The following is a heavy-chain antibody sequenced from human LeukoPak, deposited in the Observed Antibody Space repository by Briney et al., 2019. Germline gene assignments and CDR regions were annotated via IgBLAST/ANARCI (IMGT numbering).Heavy chain of an antibody. D-gene: IGHD3-3*01. V-gene: IGHV1-2*06. CDR1: GYTFTGYY. CDR2: INPNSGGT. CDR3: ARGSRTIFNYYGMDV. J-gene: IGHJ6*02. Sequence: GASVKVSCKASGYTFTGYYMHWVRQAPGQGLEWMGRINPNSGGTNYAQKFQGRVTMTRDTSTSTAYMELSRLRSDDTAVYYCARGSRTIFNYYGMDVWGQGTTVTVSS.